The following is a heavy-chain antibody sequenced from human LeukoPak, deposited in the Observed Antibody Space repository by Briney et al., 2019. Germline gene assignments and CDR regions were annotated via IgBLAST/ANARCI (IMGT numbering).Heavy chain of an antibody. CDR2: ISSSSGYI. CDR1: GFTFSSYS. D-gene: IGHD3-22*01. Sequence: GGSLRLSCAASGFTFSSYSMNWVRQAPGKGLECVSSISSSSGYIYYADSVKGRFTISRDNAKNSLYLQMNSLRAEDTAVYYCARKPYDSSGYPDYWGQGTLVTVSS. CDR3: ARKPYDSSGYPDY. V-gene: IGHV3-21*01. J-gene: IGHJ4*02.